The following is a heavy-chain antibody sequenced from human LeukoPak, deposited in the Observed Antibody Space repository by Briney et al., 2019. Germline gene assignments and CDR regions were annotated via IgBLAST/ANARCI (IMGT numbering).Heavy chain of an antibody. V-gene: IGHV3-15*01. CDR1: GFTFSNAW. Sequence: GGSLRLSCAASGFTFSNAWMSWVRQAPGKGLEWVGRIKSKTDGGTTDYAAPVKGRFTISRDDSKNTLYLQMNSLRAEDTAVYYCAKGRTSTRLYYFDYWGQGTLVTVSS. J-gene: IGHJ4*02. D-gene: IGHD2-2*01. CDR2: IKSKTDGGTT. CDR3: AKGRTSTRLYYFDY.